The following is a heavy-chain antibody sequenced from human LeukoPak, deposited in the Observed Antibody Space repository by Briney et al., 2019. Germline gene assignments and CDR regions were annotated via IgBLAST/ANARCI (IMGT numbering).Heavy chain of an antibody. D-gene: IGHD3-22*01. Sequence: GGSLRLSCAASGFTFSSYAMSWVRQAPGKGLEWVSAISGSGGSTYYADSVKGRLTISRDNSKNTLYLQMNSLRAEDTAVYYCAKELVTYYYDSSGYYSDYWGQGTLVTVSS. J-gene: IGHJ4*02. CDR3: AKELVTYYYDSSGYYSDY. CDR1: GFTFSSYA. V-gene: IGHV3-23*01. CDR2: ISGSGGST.